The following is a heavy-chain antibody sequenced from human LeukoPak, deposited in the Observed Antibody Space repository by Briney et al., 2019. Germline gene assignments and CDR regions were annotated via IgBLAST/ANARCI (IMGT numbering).Heavy chain of an antibody. V-gene: IGHV3-11*01. CDR3: ARTRKDYYDNSGLFDS. CDR2: ISSSGSTM. J-gene: IGHJ4*02. Sequence: GGSLRLSCAASGFTFSGYYMSWIRQAPGKGLEWVSYISSSGSTMYYGDSVKGRFTISRDNAKNSLFLQMNSLRAEDTAVYFCARTRKDYYDNSGLFDSWGQGTLATVSS. CDR1: GFTFSGYY. D-gene: IGHD3-22*01.